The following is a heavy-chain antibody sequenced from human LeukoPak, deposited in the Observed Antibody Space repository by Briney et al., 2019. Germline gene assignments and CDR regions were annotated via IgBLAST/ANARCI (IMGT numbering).Heavy chain of an antibody. J-gene: IGHJ4*02. CDR3: ASVGDFDWSLGY. Sequence: SETLSLTCTVSGGSISSYYWSWIRQPPGKGLEWIGYMYYRGSTNYNPSLKSRATISVDTSKSQFSLKLSSVTAADTAVYYCASVGDFDWSLGYWGQGTLVTVSS. CDR2: MYYRGST. V-gene: IGHV4-59*01. CDR1: GGSISSYY. D-gene: IGHD3-9*01.